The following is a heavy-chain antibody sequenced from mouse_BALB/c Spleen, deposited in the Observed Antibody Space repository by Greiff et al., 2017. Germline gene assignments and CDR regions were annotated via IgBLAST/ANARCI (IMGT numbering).Heavy chain of an antibody. Sequence: VQVVESGPGLVAPSQSLSITCTVSGFSLTSYDISWIRQPPGKGLEWLGVIWTGGGTNYNSAFMSRLSISKDNSKSQVFLKMNSLQTDDTAIYYCVRVDDYDSFAYWGQGTLVTVSA. J-gene: IGHJ3*01. CDR1: GFSLTSYD. CDR3: VRVDDYDSFAY. V-gene: IGHV2-9-2*01. D-gene: IGHD2-4*01. CDR2: IWTGGGT.